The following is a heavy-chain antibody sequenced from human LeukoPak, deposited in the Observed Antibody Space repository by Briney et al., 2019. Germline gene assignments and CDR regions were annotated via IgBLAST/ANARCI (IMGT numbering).Heavy chain of an antibody. D-gene: IGHD2-2*01. J-gene: IGHJ4*02. CDR1: GFTFSSYG. V-gene: IGHV3-30*18. Sequence: GGSLRFSCAASGFTFSSYGMHWVRQAPGKGLEWVAVISYDGSNKYYADSVKGRFTISRDNSKNTLYLQMNSLRAEDTAVYYCAKVLNLCSSTSCPNYWGQGTLVTVSS. CDR3: AKVLNLCSSTSCPNY. CDR2: ISYDGSNK.